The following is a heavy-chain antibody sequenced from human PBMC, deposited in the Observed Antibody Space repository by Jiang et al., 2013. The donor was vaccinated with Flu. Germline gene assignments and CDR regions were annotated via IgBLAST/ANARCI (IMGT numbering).Heavy chain of an antibody. Sequence: KASGYTFTGYYMHWVRQAPGQGLEWMGWINPNSGGTNYAQKFQGRVTMTRDTSISTAYMELSRLRSDDTAVYYCAVGGVINYYGMDVWGQGTTVTVSS. J-gene: IGHJ6*02. CDR2: INPNSGGT. CDR3: AVGGVINYYGMDV. D-gene: IGHD3-10*01. CDR1: GYTFTGYY. V-gene: IGHV1-2*02.